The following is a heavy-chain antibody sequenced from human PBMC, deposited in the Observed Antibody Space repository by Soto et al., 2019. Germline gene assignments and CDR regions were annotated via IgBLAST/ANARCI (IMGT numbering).Heavy chain of an antibody. CDR2: ISGSGGSI. J-gene: IGHJ6*02. Sequence: PGGSLRLSCAASGFSFSNYAMSWVRQPPGKGLEWVSGISGSGGSIDYADSVKGRFTISRDNSKNTLYLQMNSLRVEDTAEYYCAKDKWFCSGGNCHYYGLDVWGQGTTVTVSS. CDR3: AKDKWFCSGGNCHYYGLDV. CDR1: GFSFSNYA. V-gene: IGHV3-23*01. D-gene: IGHD2-15*01.